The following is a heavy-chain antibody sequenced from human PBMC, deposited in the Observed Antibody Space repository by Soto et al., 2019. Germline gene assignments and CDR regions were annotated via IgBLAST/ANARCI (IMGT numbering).Heavy chain of an antibody. CDR3: AKDMKWGGMTTIHYFDS. CDR1: GLTVDDYA. Sequence: EVQLVESGGGLVQAGRSLRLSCAASGLTVDDYAMHWVRQAPGKGLEWVSGISWNSETIDYADSVKGRFTISRDNAKSSLFLQMNSLRPDDTALYYCAKDMKWGGMTTIHYFDSWGQGTLVTVSS. V-gene: IGHV3-9*01. CDR2: ISWNSETI. D-gene: IGHD4-17*01. J-gene: IGHJ4*02.